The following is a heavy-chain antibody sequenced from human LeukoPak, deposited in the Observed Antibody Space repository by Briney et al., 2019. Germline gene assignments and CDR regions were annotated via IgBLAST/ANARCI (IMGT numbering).Heavy chain of an antibody. CDR1: GFTVSSTY. Sequence: GGSLRLSCAASGFTVSSTYMSWVRQAPGKGLEWVSVIYSGGSTYYADSVRGRFAISRDNSKNTLYLQMNSLRAEDTAVYYCACQSRDSLDISVYSPNAYGGQETLVTVSS. D-gene: IGHD3-22*01. CDR3: ACQSRDSLDISVYSPNAY. J-gene: IGHJ4*02. V-gene: IGHV3-66*04. CDR2: IYSGGST.